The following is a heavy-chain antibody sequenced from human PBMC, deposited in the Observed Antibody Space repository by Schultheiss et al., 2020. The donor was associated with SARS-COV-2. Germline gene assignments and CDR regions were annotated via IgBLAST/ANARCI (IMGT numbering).Heavy chain of an antibody. CDR1: GGSISSYY. Sequence: SQTLSLTCTVSGGSISSYYWSWIRQPAGKGLEWIGRIYSSGTTNYNPSLDSRVTMSVDTSKNQFSLKLSSVTAADTAVYYCARNIAAAALDYWGQGTLVTVSS. D-gene: IGHD6-13*01. CDR2: IYSSGTT. V-gene: IGHV4-4*07. J-gene: IGHJ4*02. CDR3: ARNIAAAALDY.